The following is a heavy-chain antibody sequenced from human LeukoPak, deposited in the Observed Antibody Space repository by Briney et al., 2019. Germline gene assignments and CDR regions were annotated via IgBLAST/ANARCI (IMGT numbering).Heavy chain of an antibody. V-gene: IGHV3-23*01. CDR3: RGWGESFDY. D-gene: IGHD3-16*01. Sequence: GGSLRLSCAASGFTFSSYGMSWVRQAPGKGLEWVSAISGSGGSTYYADSVKGRFTISRDNAKNTLYLQMNSLRAEDTAVYYCRGWGESFDYWGQGTLVTVSS. J-gene: IGHJ4*02. CDR1: GFTFSSYG. CDR2: ISGSGGST.